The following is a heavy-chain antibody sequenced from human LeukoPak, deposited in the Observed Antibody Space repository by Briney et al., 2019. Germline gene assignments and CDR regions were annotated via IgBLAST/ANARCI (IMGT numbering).Heavy chain of an antibody. CDR2: IYSSGSA. CDR3: ARLRGYSYGYCDY. Sequence: PSETLSLTCTVSGGSISSSGYYWGWIRQPPGKGLEWIGSIYSSGSAYFSPSLKSRVTISVDTSKNQFSLKVSSVTAADTAVYYCARLRGYSYGYCDYWGQGTLVTVSS. CDR1: GGSISSSGYY. V-gene: IGHV4-39*01. J-gene: IGHJ4*02. D-gene: IGHD5-18*01.